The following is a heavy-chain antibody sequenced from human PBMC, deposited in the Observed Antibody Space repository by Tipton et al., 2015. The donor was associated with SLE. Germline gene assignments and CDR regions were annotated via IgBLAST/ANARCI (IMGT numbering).Heavy chain of an antibody. CDR1: GGSISSHY. D-gene: IGHD3-10*01. V-gene: IGHV4-59*11. CDR2: IYYSGST. Sequence: LVKPTETLSLTCTVSGGSISSHYWSWIRQPPGKGLEWIGYIYYSGSTNYNPSLKSRVTISRDTSKNQFSLRLSSVTAADTAMYYCARDRGYYGMDVWGQGTTVTVSS. CDR3: ARDRGYYGMDV. J-gene: IGHJ6*02.